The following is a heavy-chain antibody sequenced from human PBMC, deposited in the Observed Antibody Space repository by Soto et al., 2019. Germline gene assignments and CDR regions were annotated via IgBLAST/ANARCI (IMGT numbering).Heavy chain of an antibody. CDR1: GDSVSNDY. V-gene: IGHV1-46*01. J-gene: IGHJ6*02. D-gene: IGHD3-16*01. Sequence: ASVEVSCKXSGDSVSNDYLHWVRQAPGQGFEWLGLISPFGGATAYAQRFEGRVTVTMDKSSTTFYLELSSLRSDDTAVYYCAKGRGGKTVANFGMDVWGQGVTVTVSS. CDR3: AKGRGGKTVANFGMDV. CDR2: ISPFGGAT.